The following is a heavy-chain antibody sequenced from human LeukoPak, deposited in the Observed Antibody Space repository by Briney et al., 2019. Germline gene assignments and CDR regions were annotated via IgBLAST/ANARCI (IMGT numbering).Heavy chain of an antibody. CDR2: ISSGGSTI. J-gene: IGHJ4*02. V-gene: IGHV3-48*02. CDR3: ARDETGVGSGGIDF. D-gene: IGHD2-8*02. CDR1: GFTFSSYS. Sequence: GGSLRLSCAASGFTFSSYSINWVRQAPGRGLVWVAYISSGGSTIYYADSVRGRFTISRDSAGNSVYLQMNSLRDEDTAVYYCARDETGVGSGGIDFWGQGTLVTVSS.